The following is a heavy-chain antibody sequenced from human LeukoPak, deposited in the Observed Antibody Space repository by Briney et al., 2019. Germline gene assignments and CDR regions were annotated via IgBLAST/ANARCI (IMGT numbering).Heavy chain of an antibody. CDR2: ISAYSGGT. J-gene: IGHJ4*02. CDR1: GYTFTSYG. Sequence: ASVKVSCKASGYTFTSYGISWVRQAPGQGLEWMGWISAYSGGTNYAQTFQGRVTMTRDTSITTAYLELSRLRSDDTPVYYCATIGYNHYFDYWGQGTLVTVSS. CDR3: ATIGYNHYFDY. D-gene: IGHD5-24*01. V-gene: IGHV1-2*02.